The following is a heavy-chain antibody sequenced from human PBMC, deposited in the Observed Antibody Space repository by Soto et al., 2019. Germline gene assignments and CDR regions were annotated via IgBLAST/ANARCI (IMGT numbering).Heavy chain of an antibody. CDR3: ARGIEGWYQGRYYYGMDV. CDR1: GGSVSSGSYY. CDR2: IYYSGST. V-gene: IGHV4-61*01. Sequence: QVQLQESGPGLVKPSETLSLTCTVSGGSVSSGSYYWSWIRQPPGKGLEWIGDIYYSGSTNYNPTLQRRVTLSVNTSKNQFSLKLSSVTAADTAVYYCARGIEGWYQGRYYYGMDVWGQGTTVTVSS. J-gene: IGHJ6*02. D-gene: IGHD6-19*01.